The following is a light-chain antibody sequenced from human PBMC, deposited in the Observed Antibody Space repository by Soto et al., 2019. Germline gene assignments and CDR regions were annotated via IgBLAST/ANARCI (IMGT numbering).Light chain of an antibody. CDR3: QQYGTSEII. CDR2: DTS. J-gene: IGKJ5*01. CDR1: QSVSNSY. V-gene: IGKV3-20*01. Sequence: EFVLTQSPGTLSLSPGERATLSCRASQSVSNSYVAWYQQKSGQAPRLLTYDTSSRVTGIPDRFSGSGSGTDFTLTISRLEPEDFAVFYCQQYGTSEIIFGQGTRLEIK.